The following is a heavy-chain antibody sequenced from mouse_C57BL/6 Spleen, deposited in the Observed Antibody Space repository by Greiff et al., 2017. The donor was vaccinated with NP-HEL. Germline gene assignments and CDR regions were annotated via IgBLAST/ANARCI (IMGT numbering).Heavy chain of an antibody. CDR2: IDPSDSYT. V-gene: IGHV1-59*01. CDR1: GYTFTSYW. Sequence: QVQLQQPGAELVRPGTSVKLSCKASGYTFTSYWMHWVKQRPGQGLEWIGVIDPSDSYTNYNQKFKGKATLTVDTSSSTAYMQPSSLTSEDSAVYYCARKVSGPGGDYWGQGTTLTVSS. D-gene: IGHD1-3*01. CDR3: ARKVSGPGGDY. J-gene: IGHJ2*01.